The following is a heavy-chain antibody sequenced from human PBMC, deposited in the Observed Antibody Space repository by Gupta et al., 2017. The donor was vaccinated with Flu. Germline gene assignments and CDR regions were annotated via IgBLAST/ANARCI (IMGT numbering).Heavy chain of an antibody. CDR1: RESLSGSS. CDR3: ASGESWFDP. Sequence: YRESLSGSSWSGIRQPPGNRPKSSGEINHGRVTNFHPSIKWPVSISADTYKNKFSLKMTSLTAADTAGYYCASGESWFDPWGQGTLVTVSS. CDR2: INHGRVT. V-gene: IGHV4-34*01. J-gene: IGHJ5*02.